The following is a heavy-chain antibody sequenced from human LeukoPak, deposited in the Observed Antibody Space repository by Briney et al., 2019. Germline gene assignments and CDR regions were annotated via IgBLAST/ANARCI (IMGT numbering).Heavy chain of an antibody. V-gene: IGHV1-18*01. CDR1: GYTFTSYG. D-gene: IGHD1-26*01. CDR2: ISAYNGNT. CDR3: ARGHRPLSYSVYSGSPLHFDY. J-gene: IGHJ4*02. Sequence: ASVKVSCKASGYTFTSYGISWVRQAPGQGLEWMGWISAYNGNTNYAQKLQGRVTMTTDTSTSTAYMELRSLRSDDTAVYYCARGHRPLSYSVYSGSPLHFDYWGQGTLVTVSS.